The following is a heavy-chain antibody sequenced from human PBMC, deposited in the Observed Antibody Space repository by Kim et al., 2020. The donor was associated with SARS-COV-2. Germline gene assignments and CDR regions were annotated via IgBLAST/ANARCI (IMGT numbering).Heavy chain of an antibody. CDR2: ISSSSTYT. Sequence: GGSLRLSCAASGFNISDYYMTWIRQAPGTGLEWVSYISSSSTYTNSADSVKGRFTISRDNAKNSLYLQMNSLRAEDTAVYYCASAIYSSGWYWNYWGQGT. D-gene: IGHD6-19*01. CDR1: GFNISDYY. V-gene: IGHV3-11*03. CDR3: ASAIYSSGWYWNY. J-gene: IGHJ4*02.